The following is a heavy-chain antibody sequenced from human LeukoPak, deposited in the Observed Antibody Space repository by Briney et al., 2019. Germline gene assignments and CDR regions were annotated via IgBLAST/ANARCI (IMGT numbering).Heavy chain of an antibody. D-gene: IGHD7-27*01. J-gene: IGHJ4*02. V-gene: IGHV5-51*01. CDR1: GYSFTSYW. CDR2: IDPSDSDI. CDR3: ARQTAMGRSGDY. Sequence: GESLKISCKASGYSFTSYWIGWVRQMPGKGLEWMGIIDPSDSDIRYSPSFQGQVTISADKSLSTAYLQWNSLKASDTAIYYCARQTAMGRSGDYWGQGTLVTVSS.